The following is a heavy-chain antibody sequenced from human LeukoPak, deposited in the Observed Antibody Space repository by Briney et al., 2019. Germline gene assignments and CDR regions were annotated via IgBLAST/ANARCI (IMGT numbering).Heavy chain of an antibody. V-gene: IGHV2-5*01. CDR1: GFSLSTSGVG. CDR2: IYWNDDK. D-gene: IGHD3-22*01. Sequence: SGPTLVNPTQTLTLTCTFSGFSLSTSGVGVGWIRQPPEKALEWLALIYWNDDKRYSPSLKSRLTITKDTSKNQVVLTMTNMDPVDTATYYSYYDSSGYHRSFDYWAREPWSPSPQ. CDR3: YYDSSGYHRSFDY. J-gene: IGHJ4*02.